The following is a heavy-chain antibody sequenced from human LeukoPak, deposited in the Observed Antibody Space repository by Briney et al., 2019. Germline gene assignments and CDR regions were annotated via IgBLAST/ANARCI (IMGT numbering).Heavy chain of an antibody. CDR1: GYSISSGYY. D-gene: IGHD6-19*01. J-gene: IGHJ4*02. CDR2: IYHSGST. Sequence: SETLSLTCTVSGYSISSGYYWGWIRQPPGKGLEWVGSIYHSGSTYYNPSLKSRVTISVDTSRNQFSLKLSSVTAADTAVYYCARRPGYSSGWLDYWGQGTLVTVSS. V-gene: IGHV4-38-2*02. CDR3: ARRPGYSSGWLDY.